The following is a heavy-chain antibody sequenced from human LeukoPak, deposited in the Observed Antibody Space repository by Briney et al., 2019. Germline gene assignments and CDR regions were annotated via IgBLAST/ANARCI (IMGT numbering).Heavy chain of an antibody. J-gene: IGHJ4*02. CDR3: TGGALDY. Sequence: GGPLRLSCAASGFTFSDYWMGWVRQAPGQGVEWVAKINQDGREQHFVDSVRGRFTISRDNANNSLFLQMDSLRAEDTAVYFCTGGALDYWGQGALVTVAS. CDR2: INQDGREQ. V-gene: IGHV3-7*04. CDR1: GFTFSDYW.